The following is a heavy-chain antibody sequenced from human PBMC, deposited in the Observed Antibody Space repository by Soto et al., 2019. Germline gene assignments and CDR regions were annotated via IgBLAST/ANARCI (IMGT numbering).Heavy chain of an antibody. CDR3: AGGSSKSWFDP. CDR2: IDYSGST. D-gene: IGHD6-6*01. Sequence: QVQLQESGPGLAKPSQTLSLTCNVSNGSISSRGYYWSWIRQHPGQGLEWIGYIDYSGSTYYNPSLKSRVTISVETSKNQFSLKLASVTAADTAIYYCAGGSSKSWFDPWGQGTLVTVSS. V-gene: IGHV4-31*03. CDR1: NGSISSRGYY. J-gene: IGHJ5*02.